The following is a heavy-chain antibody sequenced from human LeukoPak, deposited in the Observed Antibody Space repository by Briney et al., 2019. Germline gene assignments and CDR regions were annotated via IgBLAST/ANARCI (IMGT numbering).Heavy chain of an antibody. CDR2: IHYSGST. D-gene: IGHD4-17*01. V-gene: IGHV4-59*08. Sequence: SETPFLTCTVSGGSINSYYWSWIRQPPGKGLERIGYIHYSGSTNYNPSLKSRVTISVDTSKNQFSLKLSSVTAADTAVYYCAKSNYGDYSPTFFDPWGQGTLVTVSS. J-gene: IGHJ5*02. CDR3: AKSNYGDYSPTFFDP. CDR1: GGSINSYY.